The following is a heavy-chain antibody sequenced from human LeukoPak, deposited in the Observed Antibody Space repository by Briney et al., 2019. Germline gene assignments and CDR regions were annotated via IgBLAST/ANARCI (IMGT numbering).Heavy chain of an antibody. V-gene: IGHV1-8*01. CDR1: GYTFTSHD. CDR3: ARGPMYSGSLDAFHL. CDR2: MNPNSGNT. Sequence: GASVKVSCKASGYTFTSHDINWVRQATGQGLEWMGWMNPNSGNTGYAQKFQGRVTMTRNTSISTAYMALSSLISEDTAVYYCARGPMYSGSLDAFHLWGRGTMVTVSS. J-gene: IGHJ3*01. D-gene: IGHD1-26*01.